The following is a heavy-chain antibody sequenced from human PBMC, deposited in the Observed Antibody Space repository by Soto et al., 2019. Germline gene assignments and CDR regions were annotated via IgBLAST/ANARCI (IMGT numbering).Heavy chain of an antibody. CDR1: GGTFSSYA. V-gene: IGHV1-69*13. CDR3: ARSRSAMVRGVPDAFDI. J-gene: IGHJ3*02. Sequence: GASVKVSCKASGGTFSSYAISWVRQAPGQGLEWMGGIIPIFGTANYAQKFQGRVTITADESTSTAYMELSSLRSEDTAVYYCARSRSAMVRGVPDAFDIWGQGTMVTVSS. CDR2: IIPIFGTA. D-gene: IGHD3-10*01.